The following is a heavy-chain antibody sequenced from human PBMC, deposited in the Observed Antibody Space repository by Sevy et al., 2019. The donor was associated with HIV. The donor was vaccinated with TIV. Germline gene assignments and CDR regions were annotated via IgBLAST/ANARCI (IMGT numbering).Heavy chain of an antibody. Sequence: SETLSLTCTVSGGSISSYYWSWIRQPPGKGLEWIGYIYYSGSTNYNPSLKSRVTISVDTSKNQFSLKLSSVTAADTAVYYCARGRGSSWYERANALFYVDYWGQGTLVTVSS. D-gene: IGHD6-13*01. J-gene: IGHJ4*02. CDR1: GGSISSYY. CDR3: ARGRGSSWYERANALFYVDY. CDR2: IYYSGST. V-gene: IGHV4-59*01.